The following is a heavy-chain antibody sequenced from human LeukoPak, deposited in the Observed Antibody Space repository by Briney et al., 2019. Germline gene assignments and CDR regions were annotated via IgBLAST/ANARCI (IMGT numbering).Heavy chain of an antibody. Sequence: GASVKVSCKASGGTFSSYAISWVRQAPGQGLEGMGGIIPLFGTANYAQNFQGRITITADTSTSTAYMELSSLRSEDTAVYYCARELTTVTTSHFDYWGQGTLVTVSS. CDR2: IIPLFGTA. J-gene: IGHJ4*02. CDR1: GGTFSSYA. V-gene: IGHV1-69*06. CDR3: ARELTTVTTSHFDY. D-gene: IGHD4-17*01.